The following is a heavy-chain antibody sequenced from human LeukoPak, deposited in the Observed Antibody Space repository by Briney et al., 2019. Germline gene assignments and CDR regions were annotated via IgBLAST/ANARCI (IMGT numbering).Heavy chain of an antibody. CDR2: INHSGST. Sequence: PSETLSLTCAVYGGPFSGYYWSWIRQPPGKGLEWIGEINHSGSTNYNPSLKSRVTISVDTSKNQFSLKLSSVTAADTAVYYCARAFNLLSPFDYWGQGTLVTVSS. CDR1: GGPFSGYY. J-gene: IGHJ4*02. CDR3: ARAFNLLSPFDY. D-gene: IGHD3-10*01. V-gene: IGHV4-34*01.